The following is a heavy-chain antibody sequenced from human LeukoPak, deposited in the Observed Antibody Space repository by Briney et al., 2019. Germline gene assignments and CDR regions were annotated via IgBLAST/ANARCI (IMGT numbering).Heavy chain of an antibody. CDR1: GGSVTSGGYY. CDR2: VYYTGST. J-gene: IGHJ6*02. Sequence: SETLSLTCTVSGGSVTSGGYYWSWIRQHPEKGLEWIGYVYYTGSTYYNPSLKSRVTISSDTSKNQFSLKVSSVTAADTAFYYCARISGGRYGMDVWGQGTTVTVSS. CDR3: ARISGGRYGMDV. V-gene: IGHV4-31*03.